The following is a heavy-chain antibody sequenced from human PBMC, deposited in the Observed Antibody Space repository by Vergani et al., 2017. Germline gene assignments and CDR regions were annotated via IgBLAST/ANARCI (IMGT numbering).Heavy chain of an antibody. D-gene: IGHD3-22*01. J-gene: IGHJ5*02. V-gene: IGHV5-10-1*03. Sequence: EVQLVQSGAEVKKPGESLRISCKGSGYSFTSYWISWVRQMPGKGLEWMGRIDPSDSYTNYSPSFQGHVTISADKSISTAYLQWSSLKASDTAMYYCARVGWSYYDGSGDYCAPGGWFDPWDRRTLVVVS. CDR3: ARVGWSYYDGSGDYCAPGGWFDP. CDR2: IDPSDSYT. CDR1: GYSFTSYW.